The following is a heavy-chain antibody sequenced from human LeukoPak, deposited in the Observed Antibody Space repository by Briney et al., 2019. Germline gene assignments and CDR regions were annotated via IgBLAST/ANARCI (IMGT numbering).Heavy chain of an antibody. CDR3: AKDLFEYSSSPVAFDI. J-gene: IGHJ3*02. CDR1: GFTFSSYG. D-gene: IGHD6-6*01. Sequence: PGGSLRLSCAASGFTFSSYGMHWVRQAPGKGLEWVAVIWYDGSNKYYADSVKGRFTISRDNSKNTLYLQMNSLRAEDTAVYYCAKDLFEYSSSPVAFDIWGQGTMVTVSS. CDR2: IWYDGSNK. V-gene: IGHV3-33*06.